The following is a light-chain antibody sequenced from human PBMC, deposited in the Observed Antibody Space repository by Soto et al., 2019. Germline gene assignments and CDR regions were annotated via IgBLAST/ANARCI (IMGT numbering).Light chain of an antibody. CDR1: SSDVGSYNL. Sequence: QSALTQPASVSGSPGQSITISCPGTSSDVGSYNLVSWYHQHPGKAPKLMIYESSTRPSGVSNRFSGSKSGDTASLTISGVEAEDEAEYYCCSYAGSSVAFGGGTKLTVL. J-gene: IGLJ2*01. CDR3: CSYAGSSVA. CDR2: ESS. V-gene: IGLV2-23*01.